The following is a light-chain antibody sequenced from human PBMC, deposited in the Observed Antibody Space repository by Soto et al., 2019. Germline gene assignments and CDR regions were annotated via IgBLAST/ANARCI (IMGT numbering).Light chain of an antibody. V-gene: IGLV2-23*02. CDR2: EVT. CDR3: CSFAGSGTYV. CDR1: SSDVGSYNL. J-gene: IGLJ1*01. Sequence: QSALTQPASVSGSPGQSITISCTGTSSDVGSYNLVSWYQQHPGKALKLMIYEVTKRPSGVSNRFSGSRSGNTASLTISGLQAEDEADYYCCSFAGSGTYVFGTGTKVTVL.